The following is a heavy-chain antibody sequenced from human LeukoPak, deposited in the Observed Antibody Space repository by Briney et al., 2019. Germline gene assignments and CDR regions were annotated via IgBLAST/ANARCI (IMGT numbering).Heavy chain of an antibody. CDR3: ARYGSGTYPRFDY. V-gene: IGHV4-59*08. CDR2: IYNSGST. Sequence: SETLSLTCTVSGGSISGYYWSWIRQSPGQGLEGFAYIYNSGSTNYNPSLQSRVTISVDTSKNHFSLNLSSVTAADTAVYYCARYGSGTYPRFDYWGQGTLVTVSS. CDR1: GGSISGYY. J-gene: IGHJ4*02. D-gene: IGHD3-10*01.